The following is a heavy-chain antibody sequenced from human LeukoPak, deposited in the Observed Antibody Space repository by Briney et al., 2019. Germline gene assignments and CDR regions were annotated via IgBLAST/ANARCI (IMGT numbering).Heavy chain of an antibody. J-gene: IGHJ4*02. V-gene: IGHV3-23*01. CDR2: ISGSGGST. D-gene: IGHD3-16*01. Sequence: GGSLRLSCAASGFTFSSYAMSWVRQAPGKGLEWVSAISGSGGSTYYADSVKGRFTISGDNSKNTLYLQMNSLRAEDTAVYYCAKSFYDYVWGSYPSDYWGQGTLVTVSS. CDR3: AKSFYDYVWGSYPSDY. CDR1: GFTFSSYA.